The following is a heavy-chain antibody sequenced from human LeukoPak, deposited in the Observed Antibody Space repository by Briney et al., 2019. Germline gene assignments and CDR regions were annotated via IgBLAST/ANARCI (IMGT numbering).Heavy chain of an antibody. V-gene: IGHV1-69*04. D-gene: IGHD3-10*01. J-gene: IGHJ3*02. Sequence: SVKVSCKASGGTFSSYTIGWVRQAPGQGLEWMGRIIPILGIANYAQKFQGRVTITADKSTSTAYMELSSLRSEDTAVYYCARDRGRRFAFDIWGQGTMVTVSS. CDR1: GGTFSSYT. CDR3: ARDRGRRFAFDI. CDR2: IIPILGIA.